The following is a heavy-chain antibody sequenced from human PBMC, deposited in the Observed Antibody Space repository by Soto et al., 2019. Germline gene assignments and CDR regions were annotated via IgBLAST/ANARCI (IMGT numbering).Heavy chain of an antibody. D-gene: IGHD3-22*01. CDR1: GGPFSSYA. J-gene: IGHJ3*02. V-gene: IGHV1-69*01. Sequence: VQLVQSGAEVKKPGSSVKVSCKASGGPFSSYAISWVRQAPGQGLEWMGGNIPIFGTADYAQKFQGRVTITADESTSTAYMELSSLRSEDSAVYCCARPVTFMIGAFDIWGQGTMVTVSS. CDR3: ARPVTFMIGAFDI. CDR2: NIPIFGTA.